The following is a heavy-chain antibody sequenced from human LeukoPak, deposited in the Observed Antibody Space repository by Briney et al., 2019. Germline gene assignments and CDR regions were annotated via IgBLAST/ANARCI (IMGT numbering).Heavy chain of an antibody. CDR1: GYSFTSYY. Sequence: ASVKVSCKASGYSFTSYYMHWVRQAPGQGLEWMGWINPNSGGTNYAQKFQGRVTMTRDTSISTAYMELSRLRSDDTAVYYCAREASSSTSDAFDIWGQGTMVTVSS. J-gene: IGHJ3*02. V-gene: IGHV1-2*02. CDR2: INPNSGGT. CDR3: AREASSSTSDAFDI. D-gene: IGHD6-6*01.